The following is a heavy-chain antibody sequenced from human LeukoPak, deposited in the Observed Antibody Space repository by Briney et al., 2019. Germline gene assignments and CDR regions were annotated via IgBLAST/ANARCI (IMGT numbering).Heavy chain of an antibody. CDR3: ARHRVELAGSYFDS. J-gene: IGHJ4*02. Sequence: SETLSLTCTVSGGSITSYCWSWIRQPPGKGLEWIGYIYSTGITNYNPSLKSRVTISVDTSKNQFSLRLSSVTAADTAVYYCARHRVELAGSYFDSWGQGTLVPVSS. V-gene: IGHV4-59*08. CDR1: GGSITSYC. D-gene: IGHD6-19*01. CDR2: IYSTGIT.